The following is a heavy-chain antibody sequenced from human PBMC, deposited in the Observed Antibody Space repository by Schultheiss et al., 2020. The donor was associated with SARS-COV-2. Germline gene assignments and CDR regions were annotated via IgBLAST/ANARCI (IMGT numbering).Heavy chain of an antibody. CDR1: GFTFSNAW. J-gene: IGHJ5*02. D-gene: IGHD4-17*01. V-gene: IGHV3-30*14. CDR2: ISYDGSNK. CDR3: ARTGGSGDYVDWFDP. Sequence: GGSLRLSCAASGFTFSNAWMSWVRQAPGKGLEWVAVISYDGSNKYYADSVKGRFTISRDNSKNTLYLQMNSLRAEDTAVYYCARTGGSGDYVDWFDPWGQGTLVTVSS.